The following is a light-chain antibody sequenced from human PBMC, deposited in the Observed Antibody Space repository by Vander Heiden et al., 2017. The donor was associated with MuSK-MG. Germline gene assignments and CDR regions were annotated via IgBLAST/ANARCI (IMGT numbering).Light chain of an antibody. CDR3: QEYTVQRA. V-gene: IGKV1-5*01. CDR1: QSVSKW. CDR2: DAS. Sequence: DIQMTQSPSTLSASVGDRVIITCRASQSVSKWLAWYQQKPGKAPKLLIYDASRWESGVPSRFSGSGSEMEFTLTISSLQPDDFATYYCQEYTVQRAFGQGTKVEIK. J-gene: IGKJ1*01.